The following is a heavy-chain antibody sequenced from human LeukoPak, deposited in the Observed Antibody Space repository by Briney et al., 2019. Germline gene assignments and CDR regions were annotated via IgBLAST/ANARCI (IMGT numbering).Heavy chain of an antibody. CDR1: GFTFSAYW. J-gene: IGHJ4*02. CDR2: INSDGSST. Sequence: PGGSLRLSCAASGFTFSAYWVHWVRQAPGKGLVWVSRINSDGSSTSYADSVKGRFTISRDNAKNTLYLQMNSLRPEDTAVYYCTSKTTDYYDSSGVGGYWGQGTLVTVSS. CDR3: TSKTTDYYDSSGVGGY. V-gene: IGHV3-74*01. D-gene: IGHD3-22*01.